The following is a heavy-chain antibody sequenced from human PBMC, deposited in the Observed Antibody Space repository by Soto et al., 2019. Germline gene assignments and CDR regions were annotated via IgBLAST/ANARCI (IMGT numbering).Heavy chain of an antibody. D-gene: IGHD2-21*02. CDR3: AHSRCGGDCLRYYSPHYYYGLDV. V-gene: IGHV2-5*02. CDR2: IYWDGDT. Sequence: QITLKESGPTLVKPTQTLTLTCTFSGFSLNTGGLGVGWIRQPPGKALEWLALIYWDGDTRYSPSLRSRLSITKDTSNNQVVLKMTDMDPVDTATYYCAHSRCGGDCLRYYSPHYYYGLDVLGQGTTVTVSS. CDR1: GFSLNTGGLG. J-gene: IGHJ6*02.